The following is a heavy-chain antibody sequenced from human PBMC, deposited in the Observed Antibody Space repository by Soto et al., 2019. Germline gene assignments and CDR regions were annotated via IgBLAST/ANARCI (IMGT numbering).Heavy chain of an antibody. CDR2: MQPRTGRT. D-gene: IGHD1-26*01. J-gene: IGHJ4*01. V-gene: IGHV1-8*01. Sequence: QVQLVQSWAEGREPGASVKVSCKASGYSCPSLDINWVLQTTGQGLAWMGWMQPRTGRTGYAQKFQGRVTLTRDTSINTAYVELTTLTADDTAFYYCARGVSAGVDYWSHGTLVTVSS. CDR3: ARGVSAGVDY. CDR1: GYSCPSLD.